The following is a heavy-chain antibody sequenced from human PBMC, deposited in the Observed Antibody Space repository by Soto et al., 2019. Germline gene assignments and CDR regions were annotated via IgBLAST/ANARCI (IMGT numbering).Heavy chain of an antibody. J-gene: IGHJ5*02. Sequence: GGSLRLSCAASGFTFSSYSMNWVRQAPGKGLEWVSSISSSSSYIYYADSVKGRFTISRDNAKNSLYLQMNSLRAEDTAVYYCARDFTPIWFDPWGQGTLVTVSS. CDR2: ISSSSSYI. V-gene: IGHV3-21*01. CDR3: ARDFTPIWFDP. CDR1: GFTFSSYS.